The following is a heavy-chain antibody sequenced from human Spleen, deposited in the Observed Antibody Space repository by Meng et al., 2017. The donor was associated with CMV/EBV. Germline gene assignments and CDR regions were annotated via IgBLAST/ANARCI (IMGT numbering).Heavy chain of an antibody. CDR2: IHRDGSST. V-gene: IGHV3-74*01. J-gene: IGHJ5*02. D-gene: IGHD6-13*01. CDR3: ARETAAAGKWFDP. Sequence: SCAVSGFTFSSYWMHWVRQAPGKGLVWVSRIHRDGSSTSYADSVKGRFNISRDNGKNTLYLQMNSLRAEDTAVYYCARETAAAGKWFDPWGQGTRVTVSS. CDR1: GFTFSSYW.